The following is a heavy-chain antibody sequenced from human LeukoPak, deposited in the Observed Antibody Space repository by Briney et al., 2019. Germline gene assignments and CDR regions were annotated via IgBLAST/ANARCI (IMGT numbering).Heavy chain of an antibody. J-gene: IGHJ6*03. CDR2: INPNGGST. D-gene: IGHD1-26*01. Sequence: ASVKVSCKASGYTFTSYYMHWVRQAPGQGLEWMGIINPNGGSTSYAQKFQGRVTMTRDMSTSTVYMELSSLRSEDTAVYYCARDAKVGAITWSKQAYYYYYMDVWGKGTTVTVSS. CDR3: ARDAKVGAITWSKQAYYYYYMDV. V-gene: IGHV1-46*01. CDR1: GYTFTSYY.